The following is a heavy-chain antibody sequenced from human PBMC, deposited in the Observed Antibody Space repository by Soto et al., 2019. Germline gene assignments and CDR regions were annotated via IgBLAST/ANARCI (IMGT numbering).Heavy chain of an antibody. D-gene: IGHD3-3*01. J-gene: IGHJ6*03. CDR3: ARLQRPDTIFGVVIPYYYYYMDV. CDR1: GYSFTSYW. CDR2: IYPGDSDT. Sequence: PGESLKISCKGSGYSFTSYWIGWVRQMPGKGLEWMGIIYPGDSDTRYSPSFQGQVTISADKSISTAYLQWSSLKASDTAMYYCARLQRPDTIFGVVIPYYYYYMDVWGKGTTVTVSS. V-gene: IGHV5-51*01.